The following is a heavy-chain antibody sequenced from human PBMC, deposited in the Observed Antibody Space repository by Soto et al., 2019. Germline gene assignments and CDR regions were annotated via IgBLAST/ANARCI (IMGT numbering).Heavy chain of an antibody. CDR3: ARDRSYSLDV. CDR1: GSTFSNDW. Sequence: EVQLVESGGGLLQPGGSLRLSCAVSGSTFSNDWMPWVRQAPGKGLVWVSHINSDGSSTNYADFVKGRFTIARDNAKNTVHLQMNSLRAEDTAVYYCARDRSYSLDVWGQGTTVTVSS. CDR2: INSDGSST. V-gene: IGHV3-74*01. J-gene: IGHJ6*02.